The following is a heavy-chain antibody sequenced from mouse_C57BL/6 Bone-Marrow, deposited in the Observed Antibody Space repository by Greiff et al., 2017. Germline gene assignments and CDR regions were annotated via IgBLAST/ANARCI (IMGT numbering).Heavy chain of an antibody. CDR3: SSMYYLDY. J-gene: IGHJ2*01. CDR1: GFNIKDDY. CDR2: IDPENGDT. D-gene: IGHD2-3*01. V-gene: IGHV14-4*01. Sequence: EVKLQESGAELVRPGASVKLSCTASGFNIKDDYMHWVKQRPEQGLEWIGWIDPENGDTEYASKFQGKATITADTSSNTAYLQLSSLTSEDTAVYYCSSMYYLDYWGQGTTLTVSS.